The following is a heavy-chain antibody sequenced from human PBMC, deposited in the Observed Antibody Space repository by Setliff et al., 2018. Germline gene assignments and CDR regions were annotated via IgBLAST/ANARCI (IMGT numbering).Heavy chain of an antibody. CDR1: DGSISNAY. J-gene: IGHJ3*01. D-gene: IGHD3-10*01. CDR2: IYDTGST. Sequence: SETLSLTCTVSDGSISNAYWSWIRQSPGNGLEWIGYIYDTGSTNSDPSLKSRVTMSVDTSKNQVSLKMTSVTAADTAVYYCARHGPTRTDSWFDSFDVWGQGTKVTVSS. V-gene: IGHV4-59*08. CDR3: ARHGPTRTDSWFDSFDV.